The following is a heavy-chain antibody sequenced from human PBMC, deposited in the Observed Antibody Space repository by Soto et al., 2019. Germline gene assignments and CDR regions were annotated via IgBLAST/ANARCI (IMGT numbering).Heavy chain of an antibody. V-gene: IGHV1-69*12. Sequence: QVQLVQSGAEAKKPGSSVKVSCKASGGTFSRSSITWVRQAPGQGLEWMGGISPIYDTPNYSQKFQGRVTITADESTTTGYMELSSLRSEDMAVYFCARDLRILGYNSVTYAFDIWGQGTMVIVSS. J-gene: IGHJ3*02. CDR1: GGTFSRSS. CDR3: ARDLRILGYNSVTYAFDI. D-gene: IGHD1-1*01. CDR2: ISPIYDTP.